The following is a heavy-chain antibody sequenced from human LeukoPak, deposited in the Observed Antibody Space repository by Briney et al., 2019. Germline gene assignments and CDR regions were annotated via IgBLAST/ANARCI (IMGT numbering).Heavy chain of an antibody. D-gene: IGHD3-10*01. CDR2: MNPNSGST. J-gene: IGHJ3*02. V-gene: IGHV1-8*03. CDR1: GYTFTSYV. CDR3: AREGSAFDI. Sequence: ASVKVSCKASGYTFTSYVINWVRQATGQGLEWMGWMNPNSGSTGYAQKFQGRVTITRNTSISTAYMELSSLRSEDTAVYYCAREGSAFDIWGQGTMVTVSS.